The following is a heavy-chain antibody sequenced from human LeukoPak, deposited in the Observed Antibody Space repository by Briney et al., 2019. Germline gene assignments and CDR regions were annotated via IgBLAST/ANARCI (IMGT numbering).Heavy chain of an antibody. D-gene: IGHD4-23*01. CDR3: AKDPPTLRWSFDY. Sequence: GGSLRLSCAASGFTFSTYAMSWVRRTPGKGLEWVSAITNGGGTTYYADSVKGRFTISRDNSKNTLYLQMNSLRAEDTAVYYCAKDPPTLRWSFDYWAREPWSPSPQ. J-gene: IGHJ4*02. CDR1: GFTFSTYA. V-gene: IGHV3-23*01. CDR2: ITNGGGTT.